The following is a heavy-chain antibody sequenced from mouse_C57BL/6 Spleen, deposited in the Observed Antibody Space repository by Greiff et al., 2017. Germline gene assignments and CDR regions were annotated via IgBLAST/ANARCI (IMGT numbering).Heavy chain of an antibody. J-gene: IGHJ4*01. Sequence: QVQLQQPGAELVRPGSSVKLSCKASGYTFTSYWMDWVKQRPGQGLEWIGNIYPSDSETHYNQKFKDKATLTVDKSSSTAYMQLSSLTSEDSAVYYCARSLYYYAMDYWGQGTSVIVSS. D-gene: IGHD6-5*01. V-gene: IGHV1-61*01. CDR3: ARSLYYYAMDY. CDR1: GYTFTSYW. CDR2: IYPSDSET.